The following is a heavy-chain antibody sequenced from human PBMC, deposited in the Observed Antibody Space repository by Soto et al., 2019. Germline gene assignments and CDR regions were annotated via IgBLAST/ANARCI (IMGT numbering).Heavy chain of an antibody. V-gene: IGHV3-23*01. CDR2: ISGSGGST. Sequence: GGSLRLSCAASGFTFSSYAMSWVRQAPGKGLEWVSAISGSGGSTYYADSVKGRFTISRDNSKNTLYLQMNSLRAEDTAVYYCAKGPFGGGSGMDSYWGQGTLVTVSS. J-gene: IGHJ4*02. CDR1: GFTFSSYA. CDR3: AKGPFGGGSGMDSY. D-gene: IGHD3-16*01.